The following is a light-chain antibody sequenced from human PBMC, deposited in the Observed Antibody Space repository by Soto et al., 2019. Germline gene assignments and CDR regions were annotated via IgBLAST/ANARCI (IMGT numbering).Light chain of an antibody. CDR2: LDSDGRH. V-gene: IGLV4-69*01. J-gene: IGLJ2*01. CDR3: QTWGTGSHVI. CDR1: SGRYTYI. Sequence: QLVLTQSPSASASLGASVKLTCTLSSGRYTYIIAWHQQQPGRGPRYLLSLDSDGRHNKGAGIPDRFSGSSSGAERYLTISSLQSEDEADYYCQTWGTGSHVIFGGGTKLTVL.